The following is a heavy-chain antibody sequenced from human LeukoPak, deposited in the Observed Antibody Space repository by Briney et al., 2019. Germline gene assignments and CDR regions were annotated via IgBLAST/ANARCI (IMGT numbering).Heavy chain of an antibody. CDR2: ISGSGGST. CDR3: AKDGGDYSWLFDY. D-gene: IGHD4-17*01. V-gene: IGHV3-23*01. Sequence: GGSLRLSCAASGFTFSSYAMSWVRQAPGKGLEWVSAISGSGGSTYYADSVEGRLTISRDNSKNTLYLQMNSLRAEDTAVYYCAKDGGDYSWLFDYWGQGTLVTVSS. CDR1: GFTFSSYA. J-gene: IGHJ4*02.